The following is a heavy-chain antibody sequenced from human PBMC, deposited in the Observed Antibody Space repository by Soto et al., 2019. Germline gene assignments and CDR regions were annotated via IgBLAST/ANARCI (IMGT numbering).Heavy chain of an antibody. CDR3: ASEIDATTATSLDY. V-gene: IGHV1-3*01. CDR1: GYTFSGSV. D-gene: IGHD4-17*01. Sequence: QVQLVQSGAEVKKPEASVKVSCKASGYTFSGSVMHWVRQAPGLGLEWMGWINADNGNTKYSQKFQGRVTMTWDTSASTAYMELSSLRSEDTAIYYCASEIDATTATSLDYWGQGTLVTVSS. J-gene: IGHJ4*02. CDR2: INADNGNT.